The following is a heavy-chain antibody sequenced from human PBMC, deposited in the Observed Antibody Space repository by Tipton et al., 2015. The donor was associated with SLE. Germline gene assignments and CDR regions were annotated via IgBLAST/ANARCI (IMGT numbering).Heavy chain of an antibody. Sequence: SLRLSCAASGFSFSGYGLTWVRQAPGKGLEWVSLINSGGSLYYADSVKGRFTIARDNSKNTLYLQMNSLKAGDTAVYYCAKTSGSGLLPLFDYWGQGTLVTVSS. D-gene: IGHD1-26*01. V-gene: IGHV3-23*03. CDR3: AKTSGSGLLPLFDY. CDR2: INSGGSL. J-gene: IGHJ4*02. CDR1: GFSFSGYG.